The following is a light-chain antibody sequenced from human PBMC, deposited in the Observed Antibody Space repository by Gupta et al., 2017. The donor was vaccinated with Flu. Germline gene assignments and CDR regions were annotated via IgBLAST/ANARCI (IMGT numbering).Light chain of an antibody. CDR3: SSYTKANAVVV. CDR2: EVS. CDR1: STDIGGYDD. Sequence: IAISCTGTSTDIGGYDDVSWYQQPPGNPPQLILFEVSRRPAGISDRFAGSRSGNTALLTISVLLAEDAAFYYCSSYTKANAVVVFGGGTKLTVL. V-gene: IGLV2-14*01. J-gene: IGLJ2*01.